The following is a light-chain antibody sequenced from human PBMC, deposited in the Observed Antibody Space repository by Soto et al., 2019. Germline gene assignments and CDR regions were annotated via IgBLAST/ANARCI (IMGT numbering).Light chain of an antibody. CDR2: AAS. CDR1: QSISSY. V-gene: IGKV1-39*01. J-gene: IGKJ1*01. Sequence: DIQMTQSPSSLSASVGDRVTITCRASQSISSYLNWYQQKPGKAHTLLIYAASSLQSGGPSRFSGSGSGTDFTLTISSLQPEDFATYYCQQSYSTPRTFGQGTKVEIK. CDR3: QQSYSTPRT.